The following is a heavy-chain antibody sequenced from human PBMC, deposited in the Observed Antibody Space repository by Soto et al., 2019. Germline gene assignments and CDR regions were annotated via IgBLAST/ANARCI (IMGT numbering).Heavy chain of an antibody. CDR1: GGSISSYY. CDR3: ARAREYSGYDLLSFDY. CDR2: IYYSGST. V-gene: IGHV4-59*01. Sequence: SETLSLTCTVSGGSISSYYWSWIRQPPGKGLEWIGYIYYSGSTNYNPSLKSRVTISVDTSKNQFSLKLSSVTAADTAVYYCARAREYSGYDLLSFDYWGQGTLVTVSS. D-gene: IGHD5-12*01. J-gene: IGHJ4*02.